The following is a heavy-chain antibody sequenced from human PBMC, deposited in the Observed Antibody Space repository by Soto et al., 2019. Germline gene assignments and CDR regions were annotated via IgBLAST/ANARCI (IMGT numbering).Heavy chain of an antibody. D-gene: IGHD2-8*02. Sequence: QVQLVQSGAEVKKPGSSMKVSCKASGDTFNDYAMSWLRQAPGQGLEWVGGIIPLFGTTDYAQKFQGRVTITADESKTTTYMELSSLRSDDTAVYYCARGVRETVLVRGYYYGLDVWGQGTTVTVSS. CDR1: GDTFNDYA. V-gene: IGHV1-69*12. CDR2: IIPLFGTT. J-gene: IGHJ6*02. CDR3: ARGVRETVLVRGYYYGLDV.